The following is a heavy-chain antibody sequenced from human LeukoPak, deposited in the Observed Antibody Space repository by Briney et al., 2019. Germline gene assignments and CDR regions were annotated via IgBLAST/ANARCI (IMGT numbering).Heavy chain of an antibody. CDR2: IYYSGST. D-gene: IGHD3-10*01. J-gene: IGHJ3*02. CDR3: ATSPGDVQDAFDI. Sequence: TSETLSLTCTVSNVSISGSSFYWGWIRQSPGKGLEWIGTIYYSGSTYYNPSLKSRVTISVDTSQNQFSLKLSSVTAADTAVYYCATSPGDVQDAFDIWGQGTMVTVSS. V-gene: IGHV4-39*01. CDR1: NVSISGSSFY.